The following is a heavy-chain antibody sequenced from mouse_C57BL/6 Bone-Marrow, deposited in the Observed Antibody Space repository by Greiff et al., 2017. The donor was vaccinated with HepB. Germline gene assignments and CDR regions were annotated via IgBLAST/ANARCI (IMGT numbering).Heavy chain of an antibody. J-gene: IGHJ3*01. D-gene: IGHD4-1*01. CDR1: GFNIKDDY. CDR2: IDPENGDT. CDR3: TTLGTGTWADAY. Sequence: VQLQQSGAELVRPGASVKLSCTASGFNIKDDYMHWVKQRPEQGLEWIGWIDPENGDTEYASKFQGKATITADTSSNPAYLQLSSLTSEDAAVYYCTTLGTGTWADAYWGQGTLVTVSA. V-gene: IGHV14-4*01.